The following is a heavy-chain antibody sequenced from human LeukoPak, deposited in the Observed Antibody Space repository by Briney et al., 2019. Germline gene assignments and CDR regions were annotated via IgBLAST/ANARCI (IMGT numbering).Heavy chain of an antibody. CDR2: INPNSGGT. J-gene: IGHJ4*02. CDR1: GYTFTSYD. D-gene: IGHD4-17*01. Sequence: ASVKVSCKASGYTFTSYDINWVRQATGLGPEWMGWINPNSGGTNYAQKFQGRVTMTRDTSISTAYMELSRLRSDDTAVYYCARSDYGDYGDYWGQGTLVTVSS. CDR3: ARSDYGDYGDY. V-gene: IGHV1-2*02.